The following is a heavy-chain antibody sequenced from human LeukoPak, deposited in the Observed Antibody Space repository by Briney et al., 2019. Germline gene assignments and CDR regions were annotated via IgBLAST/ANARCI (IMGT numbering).Heavy chain of an antibody. V-gene: IGHV3-74*01. CDR1: GFTFSSSW. CDR2: INRDGSST. CDR3: ARGGGYSYGSFDY. J-gene: IGHJ4*02. D-gene: IGHD5-18*01. Sequence: GGSLRLSCAASGFTFSSSWMHWVRQAPGKGLVWVSRINRDGSSTSYADSVKGRFTISRDNAKDTLYLQMNSLRAEDTAVYYCARGGGYSYGSFDYWGQGTLVTVFS.